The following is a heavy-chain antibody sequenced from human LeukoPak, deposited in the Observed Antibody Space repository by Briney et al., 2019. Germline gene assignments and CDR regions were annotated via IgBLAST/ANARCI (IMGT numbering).Heavy chain of an antibody. CDR2: IWHDGSYK. D-gene: IGHD3-3*01. Sequence: GGSLRLSCAASGFIFSSFGMHWVRQAPGKGLEWVAVIWHDGSYKYYLDSVKGRFTISRDNAKNTLYLQMNTLRPEDTAVYYCARERQNKDFWSGGDYWGQGTLVTVSS. J-gene: IGHJ4*02. CDR3: ARERQNKDFWSGGDY. V-gene: IGHV3-33*01. CDR1: GFIFSSFG.